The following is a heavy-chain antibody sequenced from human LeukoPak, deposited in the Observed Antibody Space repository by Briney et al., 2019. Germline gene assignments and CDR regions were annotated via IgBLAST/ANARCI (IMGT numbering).Heavy chain of an antibody. CDR2: ISGSGGST. D-gene: IGHD3-22*01. V-gene: IGHV3-23*01. Sequence: GGSLRLSCAASGFTFSSYAMSWVRQAPGKGLEWVSAISGSGGSTYYADSVKGRFTISRDNSKNTLYLQMNSLRAEDTAVHYCAKEALTYYYDSSGYFPGAFDIWGQGTMVTVSS. CDR3: AKEALTYYYDSSGYFPGAFDI. J-gene: IGHJ3*02. CDR1: GFTFSSYA.